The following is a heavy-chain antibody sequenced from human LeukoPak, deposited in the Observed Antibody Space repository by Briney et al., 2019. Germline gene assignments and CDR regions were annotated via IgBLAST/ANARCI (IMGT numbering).Heavy chain of an antibody. CDR3: ARGARPPRDCGGGSCYSAYYYYGMDV. CDR1: GFTFSSYD. J-gene: IGHJ6*02. V-gene: IGHV3-13*05. CDR2: IGTAGDP. D-gene: IGHD2-15*01. Sequence: GGSLRLSCAASGFTFSSYDMHWVRQATGKGLEWVSAIGTAGDPYYPASVKGRFTISRENAKNSLYLQMNSLRAGDTAVYYCARGARPPRDCGGGSCYSAYYYYGMDVWGQGTTVTVSS.